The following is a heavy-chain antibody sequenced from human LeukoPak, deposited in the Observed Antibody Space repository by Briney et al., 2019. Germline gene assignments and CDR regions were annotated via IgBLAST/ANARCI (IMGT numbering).Heavy chain of an antibody. V-gene: IGHV1-46*01. CDR3: ARALPLVVVAATSDWFDP. CDR2: INPSGGGT. Sequence: ASVKVSCKASGYTFTSYYMHWVRQAPGQGLEWMGIINPSGGGTSYAQKFQGRVTMTRDTSTSTVYMELSSLRSEDTAVYYCARALPLVVVAATSDWFDPWGQGTLATVSS. J-gene: IGHJ5*02. D-gene: IGHD2-15*01. CDR1: GYTFTSYY.